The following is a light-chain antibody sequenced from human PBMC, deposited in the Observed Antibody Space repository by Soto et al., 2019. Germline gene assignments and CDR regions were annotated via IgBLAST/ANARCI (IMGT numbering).Light chain of an antibody. CDR1: SSDVGDNY. CDR2: EVT. J-gene: IGLJ1*01. Sequence: QSALAQPPSASGSPGQSVTISCTGTSSDVGDNYVSWYQQHLGKAPKLIIYEVTLRPSGVPDRFSGSKSGNTASLTVSGLQADDEADYYCSSYTSDTSPYVFGTGTKLTVL. V-gene: IGLV2-8*01. CDR3: SSYTSDTSPYV.